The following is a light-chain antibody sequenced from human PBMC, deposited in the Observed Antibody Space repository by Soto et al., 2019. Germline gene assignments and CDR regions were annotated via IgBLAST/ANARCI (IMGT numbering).Light chain of an antibody. CDR1: QSVLYSSNNKNY. CDR2: WAS. Sequence: DIVMTQSPDSLAVSLGERATIHCKSSQSVLYSSNNKNYLAWYQQKPGQPPKLLIYWASTRESGVPDRFSGSGSGTDFPLTISSLQAEDVAIYYCQQYYSTPLTFGGGTKVEIK. V-gene: IGKV4-1*01. J-gene: IGKJ4*02. CDR3: QQYYSTPLT.